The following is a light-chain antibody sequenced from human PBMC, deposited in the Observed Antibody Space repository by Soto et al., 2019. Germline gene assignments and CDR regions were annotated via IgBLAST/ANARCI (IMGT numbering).Light chain of an antibody. V-gene: IGLV2-14*01. J-gene: IGLJ1*01. Sequence: ASGSGSHGQSITISCTGTSSDVGAHNFVSWYQQHPGKAPKLMIYEVSNRPSGVSDRFSGSKSGNTASLTISGLQAEDEADYYCNSYTNTAARVFGTGTKVTVL. CDR1: SSDVGAHNF. CDR3: NSYTNTAARV. CDR2: EVS.